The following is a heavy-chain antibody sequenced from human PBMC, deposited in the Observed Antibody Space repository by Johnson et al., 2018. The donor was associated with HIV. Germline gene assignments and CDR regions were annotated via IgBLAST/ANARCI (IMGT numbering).Heavy chain of an antibody. D-gene: IGHD3-10*01. CDR1: GFTFSNYG. Sequence: VQLVESGGGVVQPGRSLRLSCAASGFTFSNYGMHWVRQAPGKGLVWVSRINSDGSSTSYADSVKGRFTISRDNAKNTLYLQMNSLRAEDTAGYYCARAGRSSDAFDIWGQGTMVTVSS. J-gene: IGHJ3*02. V-gene: IGHV3-74*02. CDR3: ARAGRSSDAFDI. CDR2: INSDGSST.